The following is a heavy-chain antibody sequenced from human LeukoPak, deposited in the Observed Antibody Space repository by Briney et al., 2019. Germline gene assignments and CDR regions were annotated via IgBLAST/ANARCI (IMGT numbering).Heavy chain of an antibody. V-gene: IGHV1-18*01. Sequence: ASVKVSCKASGYTFTSYGISWVRQAPGQGLEWMGWISAYNGNTNYAQKLQGRVNMTTDTSTSTAYMELRSLRSDDAAVYYCARDQDGYSFDYWGQGTLVTVSS. CDR1: GYTFTSYG. J-gene: IGHJ4*02. CDR2: ISAYNGNT. D-gene: IGHD5-24*01. CDR3: ARDQDGYSFDY.